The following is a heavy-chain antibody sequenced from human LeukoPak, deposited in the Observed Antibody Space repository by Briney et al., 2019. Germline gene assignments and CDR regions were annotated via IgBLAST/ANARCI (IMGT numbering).Heavy chain of an antibody. CDR3: GRDEEWLVDD. Sequence: ASVKVSCKASGYTFTSYGLSWVRQAPGQGLEWMGWINGYNGNTNYAQKLQGRVTITTDTSTSTAYMELRSLRSDDTAVYYCGRDEEWLVDDWGQGSLVSVSS. J-gene: IGHJ4*02. D-gene: IGHD6-19*01. CDR2: INGYNGNT. CDR1: GYTFTSYG. V-gene: IGHV1-18*01.